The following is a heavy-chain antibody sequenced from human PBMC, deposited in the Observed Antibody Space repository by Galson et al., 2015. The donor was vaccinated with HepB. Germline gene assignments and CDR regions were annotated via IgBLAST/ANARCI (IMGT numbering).Heavy chain of an antibody. D-gene: IGHD3-10*01. CDR1: GFTFSSYA. Sequence: SLRLSCAASGFTFSSYAMSWVRQAPGEGLEWVSAISGSGGSTYYADSVKGRFTISRDNSKNTLYLQMNSLRAEDTAVYYCAKVFFGSITMVRGGPFDYWGQGTLVTVSS. V-gene: IGHV3-23*01. CDR2: ISGSGGST. CDR3: AKVFFGSITMVRGGPFDY. J-gene: IGHJ4*02.